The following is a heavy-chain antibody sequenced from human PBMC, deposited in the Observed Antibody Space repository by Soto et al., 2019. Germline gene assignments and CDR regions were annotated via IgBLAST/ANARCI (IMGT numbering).Heavy chain of an antibody. CDR2: IYWNDDK. Sequence: GPTLVNSTQTLTLTCIFSGFSLRTRGVGVGWIRQPPGKALEGTGFIYWNDDKRYSPSLKGRLTIAKDTSKNQVVLTMTNVEPVDTSTYYCANSDSSGWYGWFDPWGQGTLVTVSS. V-gene: IGHV2-5*01. CDR1: GFSLRTRGVG. J-gene: IGHJ5*02. CDR3: ANSDSSGWYGWFDP. D-gene: IGHD6-19*01.